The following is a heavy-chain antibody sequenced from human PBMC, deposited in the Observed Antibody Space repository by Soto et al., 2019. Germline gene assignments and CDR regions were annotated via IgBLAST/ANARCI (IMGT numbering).Heavy chain of an antibody. CDR3: AKKLPEAGSHFAFDI. D-gene: IGHD2-2*01. V-gene: IGHV3-30*18. CDR1: GFTFSSYG. J-gene: IGHJ3*02. CDR2: ISYDGSNK. Sequence: GSLRLSCAASGFTFSSYGMHWVRQAPGKGLEWVAVISYDGSNKYYADSVKGRFTISRDNSKNTLYLQMNSLRAEDTAVYYCAKKLPEAGSHFAFDIWGHGTMVTVSS.